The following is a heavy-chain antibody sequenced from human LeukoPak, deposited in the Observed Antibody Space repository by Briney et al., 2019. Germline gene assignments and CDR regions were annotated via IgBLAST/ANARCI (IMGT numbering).Heavy chain of an antibody. Sequence: ASVKVSCKASGYTFTGYYMHWVRQAPGQGLEWMGWINPNSGGTNYAQKFQGRVTMTRDTSIGTAYMELSRLRSDDTAVYYCARGSSGWYGGFDPWGQGTLVTVSS. CDR3: ARGSSGWYGGFDP. J-gene: IGHJ5*02. CDR2: INPNSGGT. D-gene: IGHD6-19*01. V-gene: IGHV1-2*02. CDR1: GYTFTGYY.